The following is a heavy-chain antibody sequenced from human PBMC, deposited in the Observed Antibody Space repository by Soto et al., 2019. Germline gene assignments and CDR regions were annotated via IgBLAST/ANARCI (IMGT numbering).Heavy chain of an antibody. CDR2: ISGSGGST. CDR1: GFTYSSYA. V-gene: IGHV3-23*01. J-gene: IGHJ4*02. Sequence: EVQLLESGGGLIQPGGSLRLSCAASGFTYSSYAMSWVRQAPGKGLEWVSAISGSGGSTYYADSVKGRFTISRDNSKNTLYLQMNSLRAEDTAVYYCAFPLLDTAMVTYWGQGTLVTVSS. D-gene: IGHD5-18*01. CDR3: AFPLLDTAMVTY.